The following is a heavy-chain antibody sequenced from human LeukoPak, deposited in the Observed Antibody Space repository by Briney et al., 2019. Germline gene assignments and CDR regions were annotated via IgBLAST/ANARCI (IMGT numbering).Heavy chain of an antibody. Sequence: PGGSLRLSCAASGFTVSSNYMSWVRQAPGKGLEWVSVIYSGGSTYYADSVKGRFTISRDNSKNTLYLQMNSLRAEDTAVDYCASPADYSPFDYWGQGTLVTVSS. CDR1: GFTVSSNY. D-gene: IGHD4-11*01. V-gene: IGHV3-53*01. CDR3: ASPADYSPFDY. J-gene: IGHJ4*02. CDR2: IYSGGST.